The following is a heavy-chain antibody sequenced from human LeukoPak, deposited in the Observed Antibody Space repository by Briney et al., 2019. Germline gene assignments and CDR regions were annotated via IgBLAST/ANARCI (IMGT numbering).Heavy chain of an antibody. CDR1: GFTFRSYA. J-gene: IGHJ6*02. V-gene: IGHV3-23*01. Sequence: PGGSLRLSSAASGFTFRSYAMSWVRQAPGKGLEWVSAISGSGGSTYYADSVKGRCTISRDNSKNTLYLQMNSLRAEDTAVYYCAKGVDSSSWHYYGMDVWGQGTTVTVSS. D-gene: IGHD6-13*01. CDR2: ISGSGGST. CDR3: AKGVDSSSWHYYGMDV.